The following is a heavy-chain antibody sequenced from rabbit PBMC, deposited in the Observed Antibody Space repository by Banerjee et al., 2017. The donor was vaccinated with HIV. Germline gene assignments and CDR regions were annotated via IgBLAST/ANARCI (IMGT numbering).Heavy chain of an antibody. CDR3: AREQGYDDYGAFKL. Sequence: QEQLVESGGDLVKPEGSLKLSCKASGFSFSNKYVMCWVRQAPGKGLEWIACINTSSGNTVYARWAKGRFTISKTSSTTVTLQMTSLTAADTATYFCAREQGYDDYGAFKLWGPGTLVTVS. V-gene: IGHV1S45*01. CDR1: GFSFSNKYV. CDR2: INTSSGNT. J-gene: IGHJ4*01. D-gene: IGHD2-1*01.